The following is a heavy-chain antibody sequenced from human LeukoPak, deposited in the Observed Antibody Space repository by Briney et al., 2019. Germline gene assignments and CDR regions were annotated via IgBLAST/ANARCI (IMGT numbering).Heavy chain of an antibody. V-gene: IGHV1-3*01. CDR3: ARGIRVDTAMVSGY. CDR2: INAGNGNT. J-gene: IGHJ4*02. D-gene: IGHD5-18*01. CDR1: GYTFTSYA. Sequence: ASVKVSCKASGYTFTSYAMHWVRQAPGQRLEWMGWINAGNGNTKYSQKFQGRVTITRDTSASTAYMELSSLRSEDTAVYYCARGIRVDTAMVSGYWGQGTLVTVSS.